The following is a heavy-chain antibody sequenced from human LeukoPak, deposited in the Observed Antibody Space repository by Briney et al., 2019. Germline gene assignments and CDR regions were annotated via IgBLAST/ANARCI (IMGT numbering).Heavy chain of an antibody. J-gene: IGHJ4*02. CDR2: FDPEDGET. V-gene: IGHV1-24*01. D-gene: IGHD2-2*01. CDR1: GYTLTELS. Sequence: GASVKVSCKVSGYTLTELSMHWVRQAPGKGLEWMGGFDPEDGETIYAQKFQGRVTMTEDTSTDTAYMELSSLRSEDTAVYYCASICSSTSCYVNDYWGQGTLVTVSS. CDR3: ASICSSTSCYVNDY.